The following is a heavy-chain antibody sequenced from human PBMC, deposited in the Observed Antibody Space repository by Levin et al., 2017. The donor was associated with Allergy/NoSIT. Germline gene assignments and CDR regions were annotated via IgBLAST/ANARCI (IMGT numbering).Heavy chain of an antibody. CDR2: MSGSGDHT. V-gene: IGHV3-23*01. CDR1: GFTFSTYA. CDR3: AKDYGGNPFDY. Sequence: GESLKISCAASGFTFSTYAMSWVRQAPGKGLEWVSGMSGSGDHTLYADSVKGRFTISRDNSKNTLFLQMSGLRAEDTAIYYCAKDYGGNPFDYWGQGTLVTVSS. J-gene: IGHJ4*02. D-gene: IGHD4-23*01.